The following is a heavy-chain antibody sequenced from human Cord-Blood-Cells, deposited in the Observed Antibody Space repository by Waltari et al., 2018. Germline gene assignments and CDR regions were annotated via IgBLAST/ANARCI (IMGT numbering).Heavy chain of an antibody. Sequence: QITLKESGPTLVKPTQTLTLTCTFSGFSLSTSGVGVGWIRQPPGKALEWLALIYWNGDKRYSPSLKSRLTITKDTSKNQVVLTMTNMDPVDTATYYCAHRPGGDYFYYFDYWGQGTLVTVSS. CDR2: IYWNGDK. CDR3: AHRPGGDYFYYFDY. CDR1: GFSLSTSGVG. D-gene: IGHD4-17*01. V-gene: IGHV2-5*01. J-gene: IGHJ4*02.